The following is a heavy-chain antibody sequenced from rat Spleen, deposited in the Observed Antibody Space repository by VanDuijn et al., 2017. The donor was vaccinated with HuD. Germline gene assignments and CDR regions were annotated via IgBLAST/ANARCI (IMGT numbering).Heavy chain of an antibody. V-gene: IGHV5-7*01. CDR3: ARRHYGYTDYFDY. D-gene: IGHD1-9*01. J-gene: IGHJ2*01. CDR2: IIYDVSRT. CDR1: GFTFSDYN. Sequence: EVQLVESGGGLVQPGRSLKLSCAAPGFTFSDYNIAWVRLAPKKGLECVATIIYDVSRTYFRVSVKGRFTISSDKAKTTLFLQMDSLRSEDTATYYCARRHYGYTDYFDYWGEGVMVTVSS.